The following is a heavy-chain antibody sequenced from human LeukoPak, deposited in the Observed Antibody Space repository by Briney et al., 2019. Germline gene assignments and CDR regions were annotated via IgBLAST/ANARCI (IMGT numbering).Heavy chain of an antibody. Sequence: GASVKVSCKASGYTFTSYDINWVRQATGQGLEWMGWMNPNSGGTNYAQKFQGRVTMTRDTSISTAYMELSRLRSDDTAVYYCARDESLEAVAERYYFDYWGQGTLVTVSS. CDR3: ARDESLEAVAERYYFDY. D-gene: IGHD6-19*01. J-gene: IGHJ4*02. CDR2: MNPNSGGT. CDR1: GYTFTSYD. V-gene: IGHV1-2*02.